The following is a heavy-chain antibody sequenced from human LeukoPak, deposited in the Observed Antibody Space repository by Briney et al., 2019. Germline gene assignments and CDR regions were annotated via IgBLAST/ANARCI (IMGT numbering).Heavy chain of an antibody. D-gene: IGHD1-1*01. Sequence: ASVKVSCKASGSTFTSYYIHWVRQAPGQGLEWMGVINPSGCATTYAQKFHRRVTMTSDTSTSTVYMELSSLRSEDTAVYYCARGYTTINFDYWGQGALVTVSS. J-gene: IGHJ4*02. CDR1: GSTFTSYY. V-gene: IGHV1-46*01. CDR2: INPSGCAT. CDR3: ARGYTTINFDY.